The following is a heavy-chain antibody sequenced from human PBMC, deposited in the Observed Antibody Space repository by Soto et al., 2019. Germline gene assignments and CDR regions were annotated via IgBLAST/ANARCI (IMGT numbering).Heavy chain of an antibody. Sequence: PSETLSLTCAVSGGSISSSNWWSWVRQPPGKGLEWIGEIYHSGSTNYNPSLKSRVTISVDKSKNQFSLKLSSVTAADTAVYYCAREGLKVRGLRWFDPWGQGTLVTVSS. D-gene: IGHD3-10*01. CDR1: GGSISSSNW. CDR3: AREGLKVRGLRWFDP. V-gene: IGHV4-4*02. CDR2: IYHSGST. J-gene: IGHJ5*02.